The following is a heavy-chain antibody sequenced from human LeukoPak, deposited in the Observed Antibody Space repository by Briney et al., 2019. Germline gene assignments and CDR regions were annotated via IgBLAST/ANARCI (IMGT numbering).Heavy chain of an antibody. CDR1: GYTFTGYY. Sequence: ASVKVSCKASGYTFTGYYMHWVRQAPGQGLEWMGWINPNSGGTNYAQKFQGRVTMTRDTSISTAYMELSRLRSDDTAMYYCARGPYDFWSGYHFDIWGQGTMVTVSS. V-gene: IGHV1-2*02. CDR3: ARGPYDFWSGYHFDI. CDR2: INPNSGGT. D-gene: IGHD3-3*01. J-gene: IGHJ3*02.